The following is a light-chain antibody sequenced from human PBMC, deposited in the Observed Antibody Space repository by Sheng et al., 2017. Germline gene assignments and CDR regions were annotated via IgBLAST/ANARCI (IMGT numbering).Light chain of an antibody. CDR2: AAS. Sequence: EILLTQSPGTLSLSPGERATLSCRASLTVNTNYVAWYQKRPGQPPRVLIYAASTRVTGIPARFNGSGSGTEFTLTISSLQSEDSAVYFCQQYHEWPTFGPGTKVHI. CDR1: LTVNTN. J-gene: IGKJ3*01. V-gene: IGKV3-15*01. CDR3: QQYHEWPT.